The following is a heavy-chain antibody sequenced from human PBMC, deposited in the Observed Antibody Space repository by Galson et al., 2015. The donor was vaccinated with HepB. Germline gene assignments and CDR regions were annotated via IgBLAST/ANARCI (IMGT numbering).Heavy chain of an antibody. J-gene: IGHJ4*02. CDR3: ARGRSVRAQGAFDY. V-gene: IGHV1-46*01. D-gene: IGHD4/OR15-4a*01. Sequence: SVKASCKASGYTFTSYYMHWARQAPGQGLECMGIINPSGGSTSYAQKFQGRVTMTRDTSTSTVYMELSGLRSEDTAVYYCARGRSVRAQGAFDYWGQGTLVTVSS. CDR2: INPSGGST. CDR1: GYTFTSYY.